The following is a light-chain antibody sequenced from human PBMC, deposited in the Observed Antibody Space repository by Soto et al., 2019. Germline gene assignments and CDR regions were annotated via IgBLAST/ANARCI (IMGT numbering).Light chain of an antibody. V-gene: IGKV3-11*01. Sequence: EIVLTQSPGTLSLSPGERATLSCRASQSVSSYLAWYQQKPGQAPRLLIYDASNRATGIPARFSGSGSGTDFTLTISSQEPEDFAVYFCQQRSKWPYTFGQGTKLEIK. CDR3: QQRSKWPYT. CDR1: QSVSSY. J-gene: IGKJ2*01. CDR2: DAS.